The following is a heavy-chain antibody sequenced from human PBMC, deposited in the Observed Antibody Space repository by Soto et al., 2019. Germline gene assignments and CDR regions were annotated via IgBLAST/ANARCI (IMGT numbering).Heavy chain of an antibody. D-gene: IGHD6-13*01. CDR1: GFTFDDYA. CDR2: ISGDGGST. V-gene: IGHV3-43*02. Sequence: GGSLRLSCAASGFTFDDYAMHWVRQAPGKGLEWVSLISGDGGSTYYADPVKGRFTISRDNSKNSLYLQMNSLRTEDTALYYCAKDQYSSSWPHGFDYWGQGTLVTVSS. CDR3: AKDQYSSSWPHGFDY. J-gene: IGHJ4*02.